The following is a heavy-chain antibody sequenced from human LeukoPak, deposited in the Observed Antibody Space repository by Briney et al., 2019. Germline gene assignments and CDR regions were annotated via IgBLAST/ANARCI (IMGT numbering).Heavy chain of an antibody. D-gene: IGHD2-21*02. CDR2: INHSGST. CDR1: GGSFSGYY. CDR3: ARVIPGAYCGGDCYSGLDY. V-gene: IGHV4-34*01. J-gene: IGHJ4*02. Sequence: ETLSLTCAVYGGSFSGYYWSWIRQPPGKGLEWIGEINHSGSTNYNPSLKSRVTISVDTSKNQFSLKLSSVTAADTAVYYCARVIPGAYCGGDCYSGLDYWGQGTLVTVSS.